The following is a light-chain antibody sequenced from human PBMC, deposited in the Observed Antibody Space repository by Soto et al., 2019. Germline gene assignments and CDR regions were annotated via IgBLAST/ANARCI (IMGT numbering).Light chain of an antibody. Sequence: DLQLTQSPSFLSAFVGDPVTITCRASQAMSTYLAWYQQKPGKVPTLLIRSASTLQSGVPPRLSGGGSGTEFTLTIRTLKPDESGIYDCQQLNVYQLAFGVGTNVEIK. CDR1: QAMSTY. CDR3: QQLNVYQLA. J-gene: IGKJ4*01. CDR2: SAS. V-gene: IGKV1-9*01.